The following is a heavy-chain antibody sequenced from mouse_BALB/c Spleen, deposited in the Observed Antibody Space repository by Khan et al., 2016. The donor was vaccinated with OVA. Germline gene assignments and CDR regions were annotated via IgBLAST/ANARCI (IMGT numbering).Heavy chain of an antibody. CDR3: AREGTGAWFAY. CDR1: GYTFTSYT. V-gene: IGHV1-4*01. CDR2: INPSSGYT. J-gene: IGHJ3*01. Sequence: QVQLQQSGAELARPGASVKMSCKASGYTFTSYTMHWVKQRPGQGLEWIGYINPSSGYTNYNQKFKDKATLTADKSSSTAYMQLSSLTSEDSAVYYCAREGTGAWFAYWGQGTLVTDSA. D-gene: IGHD4-1*01.